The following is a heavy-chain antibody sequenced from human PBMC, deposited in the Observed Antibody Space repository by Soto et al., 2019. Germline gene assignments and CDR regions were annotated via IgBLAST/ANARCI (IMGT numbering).Heavy chain of an antibody. CDR1: GDSISSAKW. CDR2: IHHSGNS. CDR3: ARGERQQQRDY. J-gene: IGHJ4*02. V-gene: IGHV4-4*02. D-gene: IGHD6-25*01. Sequence: ADTLSLTCAVSGDSISSAKWWSWVRQPPGKGLEWIGEIHHSGNSNYNPSLKSRVIISVDKSKNQFSLNLSSVTDADTAVYYCARGERQQQRDYWGQGTLVT.